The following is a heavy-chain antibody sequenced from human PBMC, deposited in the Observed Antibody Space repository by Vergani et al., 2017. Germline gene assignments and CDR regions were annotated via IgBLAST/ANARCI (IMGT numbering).Heavy chain of an antibody. D-gene: IGHD2-15*01. Sequence: EVQLVQSGAEVKKPGESLKISCKGSGYSFTSYWIGWVRQMPGKGLEWMGSIYPGDSDTSYSPSFQGQVTISADKSISTAYLQWSSLKASDTAMYYCATRSTPYGSGACPPVFDIWGQGRM. V-gene: IGHV5-51*03. CDR1: GYSFTSYW. CDR3: ATRSTPYGSGACPPVFDI. CDR2: IYPGDSDT. J-gene: IGHJ3*02.